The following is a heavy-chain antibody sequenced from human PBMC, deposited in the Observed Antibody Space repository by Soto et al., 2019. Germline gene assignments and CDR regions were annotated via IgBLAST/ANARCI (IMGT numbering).Heavy chain of an antibody. Sequence: GSGPTLVNPTQTLTLTCTFSRFSLTSNDVGVGWIRQPPGKALEWLALIYWDDDKRYSPSLKSRLTITKDTSKNQVVLRMTNMDPVDTATYYCAHSRYSRSSFDYWGQGTLVTVSS. CDR3: AHSRYSRSSFDY. V-gene: IGHV2-5*02. CDR2: IYWDDDK. D-gene: IGHD6-6*01. CDR1: RFSLTSNDVG. J-gene: IGHJ4*02.